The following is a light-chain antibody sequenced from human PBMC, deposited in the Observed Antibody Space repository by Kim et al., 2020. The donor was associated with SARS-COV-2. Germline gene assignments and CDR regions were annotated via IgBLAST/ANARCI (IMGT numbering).Light chain of an antibody. J-gene: IGKJ2*01. CDR2: GAS. CDR1: QSLSGSY. CDR3: QQYGSSPYT. Sequence: SPGERATLSCRASQSLSGSYLCWYQSKPGQPPRLLIFGASSRATDIPDRFSGSGSASDFTLTISRLEPEDVAVYYCQQYGSSPYTFGQGTKLEI. V-gene: IGKV3-20*01.